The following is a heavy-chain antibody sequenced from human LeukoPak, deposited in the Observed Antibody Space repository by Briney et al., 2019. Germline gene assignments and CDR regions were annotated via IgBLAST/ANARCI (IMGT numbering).Heavy chain of an antibody. Sequence: PGGSLRLSCAASGFTFSTYGMHWVRQAPGKGLEWVAFIRFDGSKKYYADSVKGRFTISRDKFRNTLYLQMNSLRAEDTAVYYCARHGYSGYGGFDYWGQGTLVTVSS. J-gene: IGHJ4*02. CDR1: GFTFSTYG. CDR2: IRFDGSKK. V-gene: IGHV3-30*02. CDR3: ARHGYSGYGGFDY. D-gene: IGHD5-12*01.